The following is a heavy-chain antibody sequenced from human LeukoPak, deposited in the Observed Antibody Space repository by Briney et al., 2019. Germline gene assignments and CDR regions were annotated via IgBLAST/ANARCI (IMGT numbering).Heavy chain of an antibody. CDR1: GYTFTGYY. CDR3: ASLYYDSSGYGGTFNY. D-gene: IGHD3-22*01. Sequence: ASVKVSCKASGYTFTGYYMHWVRQAPGQGLEWMGWINPNSGGTNYTQKFQGRVTMTRDASISTAYMELSRLRSDDTAVYYCASLYYDSSGYGGTFNYWGQGTLVTVSS. J-gene: IGHJ4*02. V-gene: IGHV1-2*02. CDR2: INPNSGGT.